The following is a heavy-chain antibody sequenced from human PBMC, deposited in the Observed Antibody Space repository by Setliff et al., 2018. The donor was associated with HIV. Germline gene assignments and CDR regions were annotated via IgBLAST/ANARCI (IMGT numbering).Heavy chain of an antibody. CDR1: GYAFTSHG. D-gene: IGHD6-19*01. CDR3: ARDRRVAMADGTDF. V-gene: IGHV1-18*01. CDR2: ISAYNGNT. J-gene: IGHJ4*02. Sequence: ASVKVSCKASGYAFTSHGINWVRQAPGQGLEWMGWISAYNGNTKYAQKLQGRVTLTTDTSTTTAYMELTSLRSDDTAVYYCARDRRVAMADGTDFWGQGTLVTVSS.